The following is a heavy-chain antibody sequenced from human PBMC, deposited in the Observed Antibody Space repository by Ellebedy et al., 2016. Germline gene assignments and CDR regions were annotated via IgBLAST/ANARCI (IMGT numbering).Heavy chain of an antibody. CDR2: ISYDGSKI. J-gene: IGHJ6*02. D-gene: IGHD5-12*01. Sequence: GGSLRLXXAASGFSFTNYGMHWVRQAPGKGLEWVAIISYDGSKIDYADSVKGRFTISRDNAKNTLSLQMNSLRAEDTALYYCARGGYNGYEFSYYYGMDVWGQGTTVTVSS. CDR1: GFSFTNYG. CDR3: ARGGYNGYEFSYYYGMDV. V-gene: IGHV3-30*03.